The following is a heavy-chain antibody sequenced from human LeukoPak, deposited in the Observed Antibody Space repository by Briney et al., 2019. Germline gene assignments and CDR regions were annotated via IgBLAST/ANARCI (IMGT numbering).Heavy chain of an antibody. Sequence: GGSLRLSCAASGFTFSSYALSWVRQAPGKGLEWVSAISGSGGSTFYADSVKGRFTISRDNSKNTLYLQMNSLRAEDTAVYYCAKDRSIVGATSDYWGQGTLVTVSS. V-gene: IGHV3-23*01. J-gene: IGHJ4*02. CDR2: ISGSGGST. CDR1: GFTFSSYA. CDR3: AKDRSIVGATSDY. D-gene: IGHD1-26*01.